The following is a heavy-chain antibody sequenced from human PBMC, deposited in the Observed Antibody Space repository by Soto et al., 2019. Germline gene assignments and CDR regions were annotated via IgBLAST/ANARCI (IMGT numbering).Heavy chain of an antibody. CDR1: GYTFSSYG. J-gene: IGHJ6*03. D-gene: IGHD6-6*01. Sequence: QVQLVQSGAEVKKPGASVKVSCKASGYTFSSYGVSWVRQAPGQGLEWMGWISVYNGNTNYAQKLQGRVTMTTDTSTSTAYMELRSLRSDDTAVYYCARRPATHSSSVYYYYYMDVWGKGTTVTVSS. CDR3: ARRPATHSSSVYYYYYMDV. V-gene: IGHV1-18*01. CDR2: ISVYNGNT.